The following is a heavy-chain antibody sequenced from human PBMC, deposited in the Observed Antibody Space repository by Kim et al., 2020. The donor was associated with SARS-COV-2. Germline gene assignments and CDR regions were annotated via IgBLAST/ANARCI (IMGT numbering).Heavy chain of an antibody. J-gene: IGHJ6*02. CDR2: ISSSSSYI. V-gene: IGHV3-21*01. CDR3: ARYPEWLFYYYGMDV. Sequence: GGSLRLSCAASGFTFSSYSMNWVRQAPGKGLEWVLSISSSSSYIYYADSVKGRFTISRDNAKNSLYLQMNSLRAEDTAVYYCARYPEWLFYYYGMDVWGQGTTVTVSS. CDR1: GFTFSSYS. D-gene: IGHD3-3*01.